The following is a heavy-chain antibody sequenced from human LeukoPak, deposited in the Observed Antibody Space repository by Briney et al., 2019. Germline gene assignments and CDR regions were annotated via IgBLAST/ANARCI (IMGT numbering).Heavy chain of an antibody. Sequence: GESLKISCKGSGYSFTSYLIGWDRQMPGKGLEWMGIIYPGDSDTRYSTSFQGQVTISADKSISTAYLQWSSLKASDTAMYYCARRDYYDSSGPTGLDYWGQGALVTVSS. CDR2: IYPGDSDT. J-gene: IGHJ4*02. CDR3: ARRDYYDSSGPTGLDY. CDR1: GYSFTSYL. V-gene: IGHV5-51*01. D-gene: IGHD3-22*01.